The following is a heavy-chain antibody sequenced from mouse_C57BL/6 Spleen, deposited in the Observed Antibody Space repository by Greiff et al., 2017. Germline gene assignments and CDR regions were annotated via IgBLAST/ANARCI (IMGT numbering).Heavy chain of an antibody. CDR2: IDPEDGDT. J-gene: IGHJ1*03. D-gene: IGHD1-1*01. V-gene: IGHV14-1*01. Sequence: EVQLQQSGAELVRPGASVKLSCTASGFNIKDYYMHWVKQRPEQGLEWIGRIDPEDGDTEYAPKFQGKATMTADTSSNTAYLQLSSLTSEDTAVYYCTTRGDSYYYRIKDWGTGTTVTVSS. CDR3: TTRGDSYYYRIKD. CDR1: GFNIKDYY.